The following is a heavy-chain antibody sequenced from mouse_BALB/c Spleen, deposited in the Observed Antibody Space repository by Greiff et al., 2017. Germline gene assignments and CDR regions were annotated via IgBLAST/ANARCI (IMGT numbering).Heavy chain of an antibody. Sequence: QVQLQQSGAELARPGASVKMSCKASGYTFTSYTMHWVKQRPGQGLEWIGYINPSSGYTNYNQKFKDKATLTADKSSSTAYMQLSSLTSEDSAVYYCAIYGSNSFAYWGQGTSVTVSS. CDR3: AIYGSNSFAY. CDR2: INPSSGYT. CDR1: GYTFTSYT. J-gene: IGHJ4*01. V-gene: IGHV1-4*01. D-gene: IGHD1-1*01.